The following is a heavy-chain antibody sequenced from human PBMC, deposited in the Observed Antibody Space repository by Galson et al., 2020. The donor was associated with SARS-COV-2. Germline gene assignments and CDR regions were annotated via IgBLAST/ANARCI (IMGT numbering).Heavy chain of an antibody. CDR2: IYYSGST. Sequence: SETLSLTCTVSGSTISSSSYYWGCIRPPPGKGLEWIRSIYYSGSTYSNPSLKSRVTISVDTSKNQFSLKLSSVTAADTAVYYCARQAAMITFGGVMPGYFDYWGQGTLVTVSS. V-gene: IGHV4-39*01. CDR1: GSTISSSSYY. J-gene: IGHJ4*02. CDR3: ARQAAMITFGGVMPGYFDY. D-gene: IGHD3-16*01.